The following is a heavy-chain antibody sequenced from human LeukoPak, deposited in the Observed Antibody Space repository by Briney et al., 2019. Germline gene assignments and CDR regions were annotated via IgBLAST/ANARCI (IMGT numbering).Heavy chain of an antibody. Sequence: GGSLRLSCAASGFIFSSYWMHWVRHAPGKGLAWVSRINTDGSSTSYADSVKGRFTISRDNAKNTLYLQMNSLRAEDTAVYYCARDFMYNANCAGCWGQGTLVTVSS. CDR3: ARDFMYNANCAGC. CDR1: GFIFSSYW. D-gene: IGHD1-14*01. CDR2: INTDGSST. J-gene: IGHJ4*02. V-gene: IGHV3-74*01.